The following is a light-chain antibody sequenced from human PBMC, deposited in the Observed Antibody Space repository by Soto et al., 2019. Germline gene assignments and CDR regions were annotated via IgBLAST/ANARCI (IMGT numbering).Light chain of an antibody. J-gene: IGKJ1*01. CDR1: QSVSSN. Sequence: EIVLTQSPGTLSLSPGERATLSCRASQSVSSNLAWYQQKPGQAPRLLIYGASTRATGIPARFSGSGSGTEFTLTISSLQDEDVAVYYCQQFFMTPWTFGQGTKVDI. CDR3: QQFFMTPWT. CDR2: GAS. V-gene: IGKV3-15*01.